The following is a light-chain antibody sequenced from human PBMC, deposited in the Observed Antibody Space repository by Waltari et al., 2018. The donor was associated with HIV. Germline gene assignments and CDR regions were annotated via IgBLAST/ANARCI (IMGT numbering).Light chain of an antibody. CDR3: ATWDDSLNGAV. J-gene: IGLJ2*01. CDR2: GKN. V-gene: IGLV1-44*01. CDR1: TSNIGRQT. Sequence: QSVLTQPPSASGAPEQRVTISCSGSTSNIGRQTVTWFQQCPGTAPKVLIFGKNQRPAGGPARFSVSKSGTSASVGISGLQSEEEADYYCATWDDSLNGAVFGGGTKMTVL.